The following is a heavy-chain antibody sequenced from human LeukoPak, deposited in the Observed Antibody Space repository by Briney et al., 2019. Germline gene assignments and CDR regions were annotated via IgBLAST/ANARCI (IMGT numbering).Heavy chain of an antibody. CDR1: GGSIGSSNW. Sequence: ETLSLTCAVSGGSIGSSNWWSWVRQPPGQGLEWIGEIYHSGSTNYNSSLKSRVTISVDKSKNQFSLKLSSVTAADTAMYYCARGGTTVAGTFWFDPWGQGTLVTVSS. CDR3: ARGGTTVAGTFWFDP. V-gene: IGHV4-4*02. J-gene: IGHJ5*02. CDR2: IYHSGST. D-gene: IGHD6-19*01.